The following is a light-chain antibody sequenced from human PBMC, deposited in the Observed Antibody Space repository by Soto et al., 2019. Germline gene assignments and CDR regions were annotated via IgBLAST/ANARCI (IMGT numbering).Light chain of an antibody. V-gene: IGKV3-20*01. CDR2: GAS. Sequence: EIVLTQSPATLSLSPGERVTLSCRASQSVSNYLAWYQQKPGQAPRLLISGASSRATGIPDRFSGGGSGTDFTLTISRLEPEDFAVYFCQQYGRSPWTFGQGTKVDIK. CDR1: QSVSNY. J-gene: IGKJ1*01. CDR3: QQYGRSPWT.